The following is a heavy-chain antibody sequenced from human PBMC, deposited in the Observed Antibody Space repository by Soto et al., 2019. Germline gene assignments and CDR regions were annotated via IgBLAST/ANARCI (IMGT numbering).Heavy chain of an antibody. CDR3: ARSSGVPTPDFDY. Sequence: PWGSLRLSCAASGFAVNIYAIHGVRQAPGKGLEWVAVISHDGTNRYYTDSVRGRFTISRDNSKNTVYLEMDSLRADDTAVYYCARSSGVPTPDFDYWGQGTLVTVSS. CDR2: ISHDGTNR. J-gene: IGHJ4*02. CDR1: GFAVNIYA. D-gene: IGHD3-3*01. V-gene: IGHV3-30-3*01.